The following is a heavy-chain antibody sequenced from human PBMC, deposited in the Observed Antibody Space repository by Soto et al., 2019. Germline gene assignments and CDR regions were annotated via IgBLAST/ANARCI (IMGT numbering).Heavy chain of an antibody. J-gene: IGHJ6*02. CDR3: AGTDYSCYYYAMDV. V-gene: IGHV4-4*07. Sequence: QVQLQESGPGLVNPSETLSLTCTVSDGSIWGYYWSWIRQPAGKGLESIGRIYTSGSTNYNPSLKSRVTMSVDTSKKQFSLKLSSATAADTAVYYCAGTDYSCYYYAMDVWGQGATVTVSS. CDR1: DGSIWGYY. CDR2: IYTSGST.